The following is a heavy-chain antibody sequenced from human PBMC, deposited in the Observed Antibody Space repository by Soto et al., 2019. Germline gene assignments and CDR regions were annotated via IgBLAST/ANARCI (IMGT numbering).Heavy chain of an antibody. J-gene: IGHJ4*02. CDR3: ALRLGDPGRLYFDY. V-gene: IGHV4-31*03. D-gene: IGHD3-16*01. Sequence: QVQLQESGPGLVKPSQTLSLTCTVSGGSISSGGYYCSWIRQHPGKGLEWIGYIYYSGSTYYNPSLKSRVSISGDTSKNQFSLKLSSVTAADTAVYYCALRLGDPGRLYFDYWGQGTLVTVSS. CDR1: GGSISSGGYY. CDR2: IYYSGST.